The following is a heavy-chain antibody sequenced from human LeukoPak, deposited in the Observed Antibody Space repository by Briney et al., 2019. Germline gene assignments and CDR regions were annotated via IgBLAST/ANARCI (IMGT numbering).Heavy chain of an antibody. D-gene: IGHD3-16*02. V-gene: IGHV1-2*02. CDR3: AREHDYVWGSYRSNNWFDP. CDR1: GYTFTGYY. Sequence: ASVKVSCKASGYTFTGYYMHWVRQAPGQRLEWMGWINPNSGGTNYAQKFRGRVTMTRDTSISTAYMELSRLRSDDTAVYYCAREHDYVWGSYRSNNWFDPWGQGTLVTVSS. J-gene: IGHJ5*02. CDR2: INPNSGGT.